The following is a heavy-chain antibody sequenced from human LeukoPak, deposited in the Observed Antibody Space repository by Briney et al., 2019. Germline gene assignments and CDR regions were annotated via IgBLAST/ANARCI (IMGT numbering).Heavy chain of an antibody. D-gene: IGHD2/OR15-2a*01. Sequence: SETLSLTCTVSGGSISSYYWSWIGQPPGKGLEWIGCIYYSGSTNYNPSLKSRVTISVDTSKNQFSLKLSSVTAADTAVYYCARQFFPGYYFDYWGQGTLVTVSS. CDR3: ARQFFPGYYFDY. J-gene: IGHJ4*02. CDR2: IYYSGST. CDR1: GGSISSYY. V-gene: IGHV4-59*08.